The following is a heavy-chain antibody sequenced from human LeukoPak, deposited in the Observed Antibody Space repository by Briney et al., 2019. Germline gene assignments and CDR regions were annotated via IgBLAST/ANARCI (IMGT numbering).Heavy chain of an antibody. CDR2: IKSKTDGGTT. J-gene: IGHJ6*04. Sequence: GGSLRLSCAASGFTFNNAWMSWVRQAPGKGLEWVGRIKSKTDGGTTDYAAPVKGRFTISRDDSKNTLYLQMNSLKTEDTAVYYCTTDPDCSSTSCYRSYYYYGMDVWGKGTTVTVSS. D-gene: IGHD2-2*01. V-gene: IGHV3-15*01. CDR3: TTDPDCSSTSCYRSYYYYGMDV. CDR1: GFTFNNAW.